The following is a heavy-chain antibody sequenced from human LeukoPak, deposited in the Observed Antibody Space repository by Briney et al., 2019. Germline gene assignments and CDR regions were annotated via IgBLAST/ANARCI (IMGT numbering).Heavy chain of an antibody. Sequence: PSDTLSLTHSVSGVPIDSYHWSWIQQPPGKGLDWIGYFYYTGSTNYSPSFDGRVTQSEDTRKHQLSLRLTSVTDPHTPVYVLAGRTAATTRPFDYWGQGTLVTVSS. CDR2: FYYTGST. CDR3: AGRTAATTRPFDY. V-gene: IGHV4-59*07. J-gene: IGHJ4*02. CDR1: GVPIDSYH. D-gene: IGHD2-21*02.